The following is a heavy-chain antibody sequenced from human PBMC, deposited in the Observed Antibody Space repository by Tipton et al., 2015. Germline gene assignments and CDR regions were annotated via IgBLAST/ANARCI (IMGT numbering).Heavy chain of an antibody. J-gene: IGHJ4*02. V-gene: IGHV4-39*01. Sequence: TLSLTCSVSGGSISSSSYYWGWIRQPPGKGLEWIGSIYYSGSTYYNPSLKSRVTISVDTSKNQFSLKLSSVTAADTAVYYCARRFSHSSSWTFDYWGQGTLVTVSS. D-gene: IGHD6-13*01. CDR2: IYYSGST. CDR3: ARRFSHSSSWTFDY. CDR1: GGSISSSSYY.